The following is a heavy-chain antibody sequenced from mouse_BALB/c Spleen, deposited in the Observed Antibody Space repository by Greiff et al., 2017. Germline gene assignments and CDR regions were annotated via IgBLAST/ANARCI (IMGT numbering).Heavy chain of an antibody. CDR3: ARQGLRRPDYAMDY. J-gene: IGHJ4*01. V-gene: IGHV5-6*01. CDR2: ISSGGST. Sequence: EVQLVESGGGLVKPGGSLKLSCAASGFTFSSYAMSWVRQTPEKRLEWVASISSGGSTYYPDSVKGRFTISRDNAKNTLYLQMSSLKSEDTAMYYCARQGLRRPDYAMDYWGQGTSVTVSS. CDR1: GFTFSSYA. D-gene: IGHD1-2*01.